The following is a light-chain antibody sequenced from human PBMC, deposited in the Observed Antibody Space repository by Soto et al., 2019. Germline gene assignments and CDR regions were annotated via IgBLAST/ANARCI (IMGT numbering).Light chain of an antibody. CDR2: AAS. CDR3: QQLNSYPLT. J-gene: IGKJ4*01. CDR1: QGISSY. Sequence: DIQLTQSPSFLSASVGDRVTITCRASQGISSYLAWYQQKPGKAPKLLIYAASTLQSGVPLRFSGSGPGTEFTLTISSLQPEDFATYYCQQLNSYPLTFGGGTKVDIK. V-gene: IGKV1-9*01.